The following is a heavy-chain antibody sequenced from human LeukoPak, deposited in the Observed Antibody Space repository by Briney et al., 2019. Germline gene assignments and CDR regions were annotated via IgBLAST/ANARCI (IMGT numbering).Heavy chain of an antibody. J-gene: IGHJ5*02. CDR1: GGSVNSGSYY. CDR3: ARDLGNWFDP. V-gene: IGHV4-61*01. Sequence: SQTLSLTCTVSGGSVNSGSYYWSWIRQPPGKGLEWIGYIYDSGSTNHNPSLKSRVTMSEDTSKNQFSLKLSSVTAADTAVYYCARDLGNWFDPWGQGTLVTVSS. CDR2: IYDSGST.